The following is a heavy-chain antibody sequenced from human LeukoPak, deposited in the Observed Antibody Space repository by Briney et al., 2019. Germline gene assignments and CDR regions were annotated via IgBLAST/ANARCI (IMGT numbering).Heavy chain of an antibody. CDR2: IYYSGST. J-gene: IGHJ6*04. Sequence: SETLSLTCPVSGGSISSSSYYWGWIRQPPGKGLEWIGSIYYSGSTYYNPSLKSRVTISVDTSKNQFSLKLSSVTAADTAVYYCASLWSGYLDVWGKGTTVTVSS. CDR1: GGSISSSSYY. CDR3: ASLWSGYLDV. D-gene: IGHD3-3*01. V-gene: IGHV4-39*01.